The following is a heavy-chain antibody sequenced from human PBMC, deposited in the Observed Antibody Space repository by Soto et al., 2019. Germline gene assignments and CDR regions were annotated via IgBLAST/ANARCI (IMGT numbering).Heavy chain of an antibody. V-gene: IGHV3-23*01. J-gene: IGHJ4*02. CDR1: GFTFRSSA. CDR2: ISGNGDDT. Sequence: EVQLLESGGGLEQPGGSRRLSCAASGFTFRSSALSWVRQAPGKGLEWVSGISGNGDDTNYADAVKGRFTISRDNSKNTLYLRLDSLRAEDTARYYWASPQNGIGYGSFSDGGQGPLVTAAS. CDR3: ASPQNGIGYGSFSD. D-gene: IGHD3-3*01.